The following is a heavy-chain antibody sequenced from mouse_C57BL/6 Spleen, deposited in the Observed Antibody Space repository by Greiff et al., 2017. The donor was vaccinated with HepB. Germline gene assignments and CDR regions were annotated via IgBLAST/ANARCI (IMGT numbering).Heavy chain of an antibody. J-gene: IGHJ2*01. CDR1: GYSITSGYY. Sequence: EVKLQESGPGLVKPSQSLSLTCSVTGYSITSGYYWNWIRQFPGNKLEWMGYISYDGSNNYNPSLKNRISITRDTSKNQFFLKLNSVTTEDTATYYCARDPFTNCFDYWGQGTTLTVSS. V-gene: IGHV3-6*01. CDR3: ARDPFTNCFDY. CDR2: ISYDGSN.